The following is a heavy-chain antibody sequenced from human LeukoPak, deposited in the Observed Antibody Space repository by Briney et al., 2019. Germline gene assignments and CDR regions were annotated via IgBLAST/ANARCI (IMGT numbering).Heavy chain of an antibody. D-gene: IGHD3-3*01. V-gene: IGHV1-46*01. CDR2: INPSGGST. J-gene: IGHJ3*02. CDR3: AREYRYAFWSGYYLSDAFDI. CDR1: GYTFTSYY. Sequence: ASVKVSCKASGYTFTSYYMHWVRQAPGQGLEWMGIINPSGGSTSYAQKFQGRVTMTRDMSTSTVYMELSSLGSEDTAVYHCAREYRYAFWSGYYLSDAFDIWGQGTMVTVSS.